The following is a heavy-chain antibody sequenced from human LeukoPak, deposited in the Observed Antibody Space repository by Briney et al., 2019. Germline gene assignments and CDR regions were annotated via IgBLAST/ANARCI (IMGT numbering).Heavy chain of an antibody. CDR1: EYXFTGYY. J-gene: IGHJ4*02. V-gene: IGHV1-2*02. CDR3: ARAEYYYDSSGLKGLPCDY. Sequence: ASVKVSCKASEYXFTGYYINWVRQAPGQGLEWMGWINPNSGGTNYAQKFQGRVTMTRDTSISTAYMELSGLRSDDTAVYYCARAEYYYDSSGLKGLPCDYWGQGTQVTVSS. CDR2: INPNSGGT. D-gene: IGHD3-22*01.